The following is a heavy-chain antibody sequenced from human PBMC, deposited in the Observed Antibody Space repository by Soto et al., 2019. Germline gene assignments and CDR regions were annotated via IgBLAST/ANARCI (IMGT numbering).Heavy chain of an antibody. CDR2: ISHDGSKT. Sequence: QVQLVESGGGVVQPGRSLRLSCAASGFTFNSYGIHWVRQAPGKGLEWVAVISHDGSKTNYADSVKGRVTISRDNPKDTVYLQMNSLRAEDTAVYYCAKDTDYYYNSGYYVFDSWGQGTLVTVSS. CDR3: AKDTDYYYNSGYYVFDS. CDR1: GFTFNSYG. D-gene: IGHD3-22*01. V-gene: IGHV3-30*18. J-gene: IGHJ4*02.